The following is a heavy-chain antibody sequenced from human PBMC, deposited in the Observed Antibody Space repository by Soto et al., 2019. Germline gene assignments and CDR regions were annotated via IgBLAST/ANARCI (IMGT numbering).Heavy chain of an antibody. J-gene: IGHJ5*02. Sequence: PSETLSLTCTVSVGSISRYYWTWVRQPPGKGLEWIGYVYYSGSTNFNPSLKSRVGMSIDTSKNQFSLELKSVTAADTATYYCVRDYLLTGFDTWGQGTLVTVSS. CDR3: VRDYLLTGFDT. V-gene: IGHV4-59*01. D-gene: IGHD3-9*01. CDR1: VGSISRYY. CDR2: VYYSGST.